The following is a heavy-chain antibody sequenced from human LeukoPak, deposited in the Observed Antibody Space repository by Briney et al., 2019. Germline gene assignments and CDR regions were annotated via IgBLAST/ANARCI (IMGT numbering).Heavy chain of an antibody. V-gene: IGHV3-15*01. CDR1: GFTFSNAW. J-gene: IGHJ4*02. CDR2: VKSKTDGGTA. D-gene: IGHD3-22*01. CDR3: TTDPPRYYYDSSGAALGY. Sequence: GGSLRLSCAASGFTFSNAWMSWVRQAPGKGLEWVGRVKSKTDGGTADYAAPVKGRFTISRDDSKNTLYLQMNSLKTEDTAVYYCTTDPPRYYYDSSGAALGYWGQGTLVTVSS.